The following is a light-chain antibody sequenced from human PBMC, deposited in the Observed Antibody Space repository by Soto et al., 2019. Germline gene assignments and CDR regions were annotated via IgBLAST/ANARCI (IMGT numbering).Light chain of an antibody. V-gene: IGKV1-5*03. Sequence: DIQMTQSPSTLSASVGDRVTITCRASQSISSWLAWYQQKPGKAPKLLIYKASSLERGVPSRFSRRGSGTEFTLTISSLQPYDFATYYRQQYNSWWTFGQGTKLEIK. CDR1: QSISSW. J-gene: IGKJ2*02. CDR3: QQYNSWWT. CDR2: KAS.